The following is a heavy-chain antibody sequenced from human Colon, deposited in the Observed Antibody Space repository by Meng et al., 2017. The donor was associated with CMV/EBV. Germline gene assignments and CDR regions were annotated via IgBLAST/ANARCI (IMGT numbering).Heavy chain of an antibody. V-gene: IGHV4-61*01. CDR1: GGSVSSGSYY. D-gene: IGHD3-22*01. Sequence: GSLRLSCSVSGGSVSSGSYYWSWIRQPPGKGLEWIGYMSYSGTSHYNPSRKSRVTISVDTSKNQFSLKLSSVTAADTAVYFCARTYYYESSGYYSYYYHSGMDVWGQGTPVTVSS. CDR2: MSYSGTS. J-gene: IGHJ6*02. CDR3: ARTYYYESSGYYSYYYHSGMDV.